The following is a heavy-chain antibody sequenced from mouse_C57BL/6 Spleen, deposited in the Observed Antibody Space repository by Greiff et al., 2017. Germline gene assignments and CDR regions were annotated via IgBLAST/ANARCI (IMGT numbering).Heavy chain of an antibody. CDR1: GYTFTDYE. D-gene: IGHD2-5*01. CDR3: TDYSNYGGFAY. Sequence: QVQLKESGAELVRPGASVTLSCKASGYTFTDYEMHWVKQTPVHGLEWIGAIDPETGGTAYNQKFKGKAILTADKSSSTAYMELRSLTSEDSAVYYCTDYSNYGGFAYWGQGTLVTVSA. J-gene: IGHJ3*01. V-gene: IGHV1-15*01. CDR2: IDPETGGT.